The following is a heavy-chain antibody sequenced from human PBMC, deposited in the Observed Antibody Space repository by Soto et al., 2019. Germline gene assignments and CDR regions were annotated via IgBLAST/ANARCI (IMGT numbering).Heavy chain of an antibody. CDR2: ISGSGGST. J-gene: IGHJ4*02. V-gene: IGHV3-23*01. CDR3: AGRIAVAGTFAY. D-gene: IGHD6-19*01. Sequence: EVQLLESGGGLVQPGGSLRLSCAASGLTFSSYAMSWVRQAPGKGLEWVSAISGSGGSTFYADSVKGRFTISRDNSKNTVFLQMNSLRSEDTAVYYCAGRIAVAGTFAYWGPGTLVTVSS. CDR1: GLTFSSYA.